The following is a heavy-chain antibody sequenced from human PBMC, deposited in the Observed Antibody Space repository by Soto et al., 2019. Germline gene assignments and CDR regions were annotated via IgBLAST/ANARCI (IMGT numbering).Heavy chain of an antibody. V-gene: IGHV3-30-3*01. CDR3: ARVRVRPRSNAIDY. Sequence: PGGSLRLSCAASGFTFSSYAMHWVRQAPGKGLEWVAVISYDGSNKYYADSVKGRFTISRDNSKNTLYLQMNSLRAEDTAVYYCARVRVRPRSNAIDYWGQGTLVTVSS. J-gene: IGHJ4*02. D-gene: IGHD1-1*01. CDR2: ISYDGSNK. CDR1: GFTFSSYA.